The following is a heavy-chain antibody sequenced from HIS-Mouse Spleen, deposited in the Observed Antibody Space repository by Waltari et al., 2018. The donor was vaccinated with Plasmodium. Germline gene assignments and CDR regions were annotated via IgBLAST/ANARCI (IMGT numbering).Heavy chain of an antibody. CDR2: IYSGGST. J-gene: IGHJ4*02. Sequence: EVQLVESGGGLVQPGGSLRLSCAASGFTVSSNYMSWVRQAPGKGLECVSVIYSGGSTNDSDSLKGRFTIARDKSKNTLYLQRNSLRAEDTAVYYCATPRVGGSYFDYWGQGTLVTVSS. CDR3: ATPRVGGSYFDY. CDR1: GFTVSSNY. V-gene: IGHV3-66*01. D-gene: IGHD1-26*01.